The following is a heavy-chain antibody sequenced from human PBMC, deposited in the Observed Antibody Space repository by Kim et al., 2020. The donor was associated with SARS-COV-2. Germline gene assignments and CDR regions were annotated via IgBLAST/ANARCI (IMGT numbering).Heavy chain of an antibody. J-gene: IGHJ3*02. V-gene: IGHV3-7*05. CDR1: GFTFSSFW. CDR2: IRQDGTVK. D-gene: IGHD3-10*01. CDR3: ARDKSIPSYDAFDI. Sequence: GGSLRLSCAASGFTFSSFWMIWVRQAPGTGLEWVANIRQDGTVKYYVDSVKGRFTVSRDNAKNSLYLQMDSLRAEDTAVYYCARDKSIPSYDAFDIWDQG.